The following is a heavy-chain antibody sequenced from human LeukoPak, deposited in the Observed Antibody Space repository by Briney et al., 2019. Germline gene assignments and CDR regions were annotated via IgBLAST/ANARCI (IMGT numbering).Heavy chain of an antibody. CDR1: GGSISSSGYY. D-gene: IGHD2-2*01. V-gene: IGHV4-39*01. Sequence: PSETLSLTCTVSGGSISSSGYYWGWVRQPPGKGLEWIGSIYYSGSTYYNPSLKSRVTISEYTSKNQFSLKLSAVTAADTPVYYGAARYCSSTTCLFYHWAQGTLVPVSS. CDR2: IYYSGST. J-gene: IGHJ4*02. CDR3: AARYCSSTTCLFYH.